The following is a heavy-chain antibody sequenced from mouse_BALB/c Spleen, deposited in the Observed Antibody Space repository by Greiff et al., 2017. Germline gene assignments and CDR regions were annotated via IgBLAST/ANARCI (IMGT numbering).Heavy chain of an antibody. V-gene: IGHV5-6-4*01. CDR3: TRAYDYPYYYAMDY. D-gene: IGHD2-4*01. CDR2: ISSGGSYT. J-gene: IGHJ4*01. CDR1: GFTFSSYT. Sequence: DVHLVESGGGLVKPGGSLKLSCAASGFTFSSYTMSWVRQTPEKRLEWVATISSGGSYTYYPDSVKGRFTISRDNAKNTLYLQMSSLKSEDTAMYYCTRAYDYPYYYAMDYWGQGTSVTVSS.